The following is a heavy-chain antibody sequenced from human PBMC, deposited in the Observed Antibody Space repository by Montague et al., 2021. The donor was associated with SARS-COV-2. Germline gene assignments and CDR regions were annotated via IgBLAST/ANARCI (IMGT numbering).Heavy chain of an antibody. Sequence: SLRLSCAASGFTFGDYAMSWVRQAPGKGLEWVFGINWNGGSTGSADSVKGRFTISRDNAKNSLYLQMNSLRAEDTALYYCARDTRSEYFDFLTGYYKGVFFDYWGQGTLVTVSS. CDR2: INWNGGST. CDR1: GFTFGDYA. D-gene: IGHD3-9*01. J-gene: IGHJ4*02. CDR3: ARDTRSEYFDFLTGYYKGVFFDY. V-gene: IGHV3-20*04.